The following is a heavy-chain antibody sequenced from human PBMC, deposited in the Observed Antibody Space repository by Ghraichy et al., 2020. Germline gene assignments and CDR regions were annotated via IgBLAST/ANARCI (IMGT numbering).Heavy chain of an antibody. CDR2: ITSSSRFI. J-gene: IGHJ6*02. CDR3: ARGSTVVRYYYYDGMDV. CDR1: GFTFSSYS. Sequence: GESLNISCVGSGFTFSSYSMNWVRQAPGKGLEWVSYITSSSRFISYADSVKGRFTVSRDNAQNSLYLQMKSLRDEDTAVYYCARGSTVVRYYYYDGMDVWGQGTTVTVCS. V-gene: IGHV3-48*02. D-gene: IGHD4-23*01.